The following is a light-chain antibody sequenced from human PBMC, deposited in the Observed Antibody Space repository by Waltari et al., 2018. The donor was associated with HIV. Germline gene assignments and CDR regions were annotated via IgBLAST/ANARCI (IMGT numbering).Light chain of an antibody. Sequence: SYELTQPPSVSVAPGQKATVTCGGANIASYRVHWYQQKPGQAPVLVVYGDSERPSGIPERFAGSNSDNTATLTISRVAAGDEAAYYCQVWDTFSDRYVFGAGTEVTVL. J-gene: IGLJ1*01. V-gene: IGLV3-21*02. CDR3: QVWDTFSDRYV. CDR1: NIASYR. CDR2: GDS.